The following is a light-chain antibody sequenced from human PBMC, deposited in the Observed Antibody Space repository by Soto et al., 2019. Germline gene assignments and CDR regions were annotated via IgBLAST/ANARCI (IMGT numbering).Light chain of an antibody. V-gene: IGLV2-14*01. CDR3: SSYTSSNTHV. CDR1: SSDVGGYNY. Sequence: SLLTQPAPLSGSPGQSITISRPGTSSDVGGYNYVSWYQQHPGKAPKLMIYDVSNRPSGVSNRFSGSKSDNTASLTISGLQAEDEADYYCSSYTSSNTHVFGTGTKVTVL. J-gene: IGLJ1*01. CDR2: DVS.